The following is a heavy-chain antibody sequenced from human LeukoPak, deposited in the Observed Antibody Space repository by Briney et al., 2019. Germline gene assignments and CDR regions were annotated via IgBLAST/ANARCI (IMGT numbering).Heavy chain of an antibody. V-gene: IGHV1-69*04. CDR2: IIPILGIA. CDR3: ARDVYYYDSSAFGAFDI. D-gene: IGHD3-22*01. CDR1: GGTFSSYA. Sequence: ASVKVSCKASGGTFSSYAISWVRQAPGQGLEWMGRIIPILGIANYAQKFQGRVTITADKSTSTAYMELSSLRSEDTAVYYCARDVYYYDSSAFGAFDIWGQGTMVTVSS. J-gene: IGHJ3*02.